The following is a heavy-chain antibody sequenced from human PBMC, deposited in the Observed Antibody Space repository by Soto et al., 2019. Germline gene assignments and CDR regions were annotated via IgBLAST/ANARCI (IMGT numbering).Heavy chain of an antibody. CDR2: IYYSGST. V-gene: IGHV4-59*08. CDR1: GGSISGHY. CDR3: ARGPYYDLIWNYYYMDV. J-gene: IGHJ6*03. Sequence: QVQLQESGPGLVKPSETLSLSCNVSGGSISGHYWSWVRQTPGKGLEWIGYIYYSGSTNYTPSLMSRVTISVETSKNHLSLRLTSVTASDTAVYYCARGPYYDLIWNYYYMDVWGKGTTVTVSS. D-gene: IGHD3-16*01.